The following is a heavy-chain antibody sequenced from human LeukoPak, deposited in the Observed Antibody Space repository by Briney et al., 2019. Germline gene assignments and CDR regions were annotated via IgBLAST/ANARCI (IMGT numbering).Heavy chain of an antibody. Sequence: SQTLSLTCAISGDSVSSNSAAWSWIRQSPSRGLEWLGRTYYRSKWNNNYAISVKSRITINPDPSKNQFSLQLNSVTPEDTGVYYCARARGYFDLWGRGTLVTVSS. J-gene: IGHJ2*01. CDR3: ARARGYFDL. D-gene: IGHD3-10*01. CDR2: TYYRSKWNN. CDR1: GDSVSSNSAA. V-gene: IGHV6-1*01.